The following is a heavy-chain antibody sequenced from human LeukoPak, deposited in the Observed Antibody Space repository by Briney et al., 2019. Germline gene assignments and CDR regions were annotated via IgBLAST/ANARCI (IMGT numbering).Heavy chain of an antibody. CDR1: GGTFSSYA. CDR2: IIPIFGTA. Sequence: SVKVSCKASGGTFSSYAISWVRQAPGQGLEWMGGIIPIFGTANYAQKFQGRVTITADESTSTAYMELSSLRSEDTAVYYCARGLSTMVRGAPTLDAFDIWGQGTMVTVSS. J-gene: IGHJ3*02. CDR3: ARGLSTMVRGAPTLDAFDI. V-gene: IGHV1-69*13. D-gene: IGHD3-10*01.